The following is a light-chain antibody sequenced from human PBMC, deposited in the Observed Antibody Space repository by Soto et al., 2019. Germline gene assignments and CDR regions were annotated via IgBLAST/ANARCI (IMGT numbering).Light chain of an antibody. CDR3: CSYGGSEFVL. Sequence: QSALTQPASVSGSPGQSITISCTGSSGDFGGYNVVSWYQQFPGKAPKLIIYEASKRPSGISNRFSGSKSGYMASLTISGLQAEDEADYFCCSYGGSEFVLFGGGTQLTVL. CDR1: SGDFGGYNV. J-gene: IGLJ2*01. CDR2: EAS. V-gene: IGLV2-23*01.